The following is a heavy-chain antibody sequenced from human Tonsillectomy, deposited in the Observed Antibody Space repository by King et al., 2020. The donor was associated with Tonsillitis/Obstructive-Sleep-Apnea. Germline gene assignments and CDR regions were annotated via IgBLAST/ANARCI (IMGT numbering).Heavy chain of an antibody. CDR2: ISGGGDST. J-gene: IGHJ5*02. CDR1: GFTFSNYA. D-gene: IGHD2-2*01. CDR3: AKDQVVIVPASKNWFDP. Sequence: VQPVESGGGLLQPGGSLRLCCAASGFTFSNYAMSWVRQAPGKGLEWVSAISGGGDSTNYADSVKGRFTISRDNSKNTLYLQMSSLRAEDTAVYYCAKDQVVIVPASKNWFDPWGQGTQVIVSS. V-gene: IGHV3-23*04.